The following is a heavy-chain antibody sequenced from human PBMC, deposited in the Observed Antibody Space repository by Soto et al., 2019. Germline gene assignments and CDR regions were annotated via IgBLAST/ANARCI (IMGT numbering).Heavy chain of an antibody. V-gene: IGHV1-3*01. J-gene: IGHJ4*02. CDR3: ERVIRESSSFDY. D-gene: IGHD6-6*01. Sequence: ASVKVSCKASGYTFTSYAMHWVRQAPGQRLEWMGRINAGTGNTKYSQKFQGRVTITRDTSASTAYMELSCLRSEDTAVYYCERVIRESSSFDYWGQGTVVTVSS. CDR2: INAGTGNT. CDR1: GYTFTSYA.